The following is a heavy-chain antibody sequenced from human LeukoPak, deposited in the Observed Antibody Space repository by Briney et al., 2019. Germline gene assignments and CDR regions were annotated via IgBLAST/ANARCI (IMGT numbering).Heavy chain of an antibody. Sequence: SETLSLTCTVSGGSISSSSYYWGWIRQPPGKGLEWIGSIYYSGSTYYNPSLKSRVTISVDTSKNQFSLKLSSVTAADTAVYYCARTGALVGATYFDYWGQGTLVTVSS. CDR1: GGSISSSSYY. J-gene: IGHJ4*02. D-gene: IGHD1-26*01. CDR2: IYYSGST. CDR3: ARTGALVGATYFDY. V-gene: IGHV4-39*01.